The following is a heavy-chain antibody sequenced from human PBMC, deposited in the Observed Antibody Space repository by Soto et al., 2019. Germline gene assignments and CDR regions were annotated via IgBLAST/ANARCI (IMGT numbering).Heavy chain of an antibody. CDR2: ISGSGGST. CDR3: AKDPPPLLPVAISPNWFGT. CDR1: GFTFSSYA. J-gene: IGHJ5*02. V-gene: IGHV3-23*01. Sequence: PGGSLRLSCAASGFTFSSYAMSWVRQAPGKGLEWVSAISGSGGSTYYADSVKGRFTISRDNSKNTLYLQMNSLRAEDTAVYYCAKDPPPLLPVAISPNWFGTWGQGTLVTVSS. D-gene: IGHD2-2*01.